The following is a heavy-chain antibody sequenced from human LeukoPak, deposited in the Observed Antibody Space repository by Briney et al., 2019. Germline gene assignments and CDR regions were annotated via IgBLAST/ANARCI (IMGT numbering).Heavy chain of an antibody. CDR3: GRDDSGYDYLFGY. J-gene: IGHJ4*02. CDR1: GFTFSSYA. Sequence: GGSLRLSCAASGFTFSSYAMHWVRQAPGKGLEWVAVISYDGSNKYYADSVKGRFTISRDNSKNTLYLQMNSLRAEDTAVYYCGRDDSGYDYLFGYWGQGTLVTVSS. CDR2: ISYDGSNK. V-gene: IGHV3-30-3*01. D-gene: IGHD5-12*01.